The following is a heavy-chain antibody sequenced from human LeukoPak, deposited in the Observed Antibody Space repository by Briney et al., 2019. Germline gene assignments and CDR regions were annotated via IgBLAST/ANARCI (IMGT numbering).Heavy chain of an antibody. J-gene: IGHJ4*02. CDR1: GFTFSSYG. CDR2: ISYDGSSK. Sequence: GGSLRLSCAASGFTFSSYGMHWVRQAPGKGLEWVAVISYDGSSKYYIDSVKGRFTISRDNSKNTLYLQMNSLRAEDTAVYYCARGENSKTYPVSGYWGQGPLVTVSS. V-gene: IGHV3-30*03. D-gene: IGHD2/OR15-2a*01. CDR3: ARGENSKTYPVSGY.